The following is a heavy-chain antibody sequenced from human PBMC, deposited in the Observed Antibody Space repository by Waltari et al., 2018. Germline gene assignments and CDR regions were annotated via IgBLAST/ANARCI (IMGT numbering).Heavy chain of an antibody. J-gene: IGHJ6*02. CDR2: IYYSGNT. V-gene: IGHV4-59*01. D-gene: IGHD2-2*02. CDR1: GGSISGYY. CDR3: ARDTLVPAAITPYYYYFGMDV. Sequence: QVQLQESGPGLVKPSETLSLTCTVSGGSISGYYWNWIRHPPGKGLEWIGSIYYSGNTNYNPSLKSRVTISIDTSKNQFSLKLSSVTAADTAVYYCARDTLVPAAITPYYYYFGMDVWGQGTAVTVS.